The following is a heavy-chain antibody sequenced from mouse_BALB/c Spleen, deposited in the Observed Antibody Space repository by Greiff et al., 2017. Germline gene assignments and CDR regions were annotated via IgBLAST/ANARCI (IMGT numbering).Heavy chain of an antibody. Sequence: QVQLQQPGAELVKPGASVKLSCKASGYTFTSYYMYWVKQRPGQGLEWIGGINPSNGGTNFNEKFKSKATLTVDKSSSTAYMQLSNLTSEDSAVYYCTRFHRFYAMDYWGQGTSVTVSS. J-gene: IGHJ4*01. CDR1: GYTFTSYY. CDR2: INPSNGGT. V-gene: IGHV1S81*02. CDR3: TRFHRFYAMDY.